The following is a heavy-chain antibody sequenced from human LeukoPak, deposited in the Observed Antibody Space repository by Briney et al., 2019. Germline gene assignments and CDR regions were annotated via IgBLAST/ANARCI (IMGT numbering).Heavy chain of an antibody. V-gene: IGHV1-18*01. CDR2: ISPYNDNT. J-gene: IGHJ4*02. D-gene: IGHD3-16*02. Sequence: ASVKVSWKASGYNLITYPLIWVRQAPGQGREWMGRISPYNDNTDLAQTLQGRVTMTTETSTSTAYMDERCLASDDKALVFFARAGTIRGSHRYFDYWGQGTLVTVSS. CDR1: GYNLITYP. CDR3: ARAGTIRGSHRYFDY.